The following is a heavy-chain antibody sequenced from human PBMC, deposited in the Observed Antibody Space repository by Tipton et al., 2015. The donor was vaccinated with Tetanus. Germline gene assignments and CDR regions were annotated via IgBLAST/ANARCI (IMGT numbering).Heavy chain of an antibody. Sequence: GLVKTSQTLSLTCTVSGGSISSGGFFWNWLRQSPGKGLEWIGYVYYSGDTYYNPSVKSRVTISVDTSKNHFSLDLYSVTAADTAVYYCAIDQGGGRVVRLNWFHPWGGGTLVTFSP. J-gene: IGHJ5*02. CDR3: AIDQGGGRVVRLNWFHP. D-gene: IGHD6-6*01. V-gene: IGHV4-31*03. CDR2: VYYSGDT. CDR1: GGSISSGGFF.